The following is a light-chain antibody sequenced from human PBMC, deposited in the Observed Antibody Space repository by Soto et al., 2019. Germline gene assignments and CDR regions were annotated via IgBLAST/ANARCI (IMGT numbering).Light chain of an antibody. J-gene: IGKJ2*01. Sequence: DIQMTQSPSTLSASVGDTVTITCRASQSISPWLAWYQQKPGKAPKLLIYKASSLESGVPSRFSGSESETEFTLTISSLQPDDFTTYFCQQYKSYPYTFGQGTKLEIK. CDR3: QQYKSYPYT. CDR1: QSISPW. V-gene: IGKV1-5*03. CDR2: KAS.